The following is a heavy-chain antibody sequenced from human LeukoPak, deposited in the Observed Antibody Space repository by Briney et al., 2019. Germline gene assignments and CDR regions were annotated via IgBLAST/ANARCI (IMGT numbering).Heavy chain of an antibody. J-gene: IGHJ4*02. D-gene: IGHD6-19*01. CDR2: ISYDGSNK. CDR3: AKASNKRPRYSSGWYAY. Sequence: GGSLRLSCAASGFTFSSYGMHWVRQAPGKGLEWVAVISYDGSNKYYADSVKGRFTISRDNSKNTLYLQMNSLRAEDTAVYYCAKASNKRPRYSSGWYAYWGQGTLVTVSS. CDR1: GFTFSSYG. V-gene: IGHV3-30*18.